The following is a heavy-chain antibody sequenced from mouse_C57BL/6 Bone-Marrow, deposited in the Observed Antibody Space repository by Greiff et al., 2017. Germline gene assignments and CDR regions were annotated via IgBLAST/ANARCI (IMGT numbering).Heavy chain of an antibody. CDR3: ARTTTVVATRYAMDY. Sequence: EVQLVESGGGLVKPGGSLKLSCAASGFTFSDYGMHWVRQAPEKGLEWVAYISSGCSTIYYADTVQGRFTISRDNAKNTLFLQMTSLRSEDTAMYYCARTTTVVATRYAMDYWGQGTSVTVSS. D-gene: IGHD1-1*01. V-gene: IGHV5-17*01. CDR1: GFTFSDYG. J-gene: IGHJ4*01. CDR2: ISSGCSTI.